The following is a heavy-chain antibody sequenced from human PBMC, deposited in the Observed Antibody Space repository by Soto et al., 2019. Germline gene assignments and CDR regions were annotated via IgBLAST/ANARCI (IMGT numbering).Heavy chain of an antibody. CDR1: GFTFSSYA. J-gene: IGHJ6*02. CDR3: AKAIAAAGYYYYYGLDV. V-gene: IGHV3-23*01. CDR2: ISGSGGTT. Sequence: GGSLRLSCAASGFTFSSYAMSWVRQAPGKGLEWVSAISGSGGTTYYVDSVKGRFTLSRDNSKNTLYLLMNSLRAKDTAVYYCAKAIAAAGYYYYYGLDVWGQGTTVTVSS. D-gene: IGHD6-13*01.